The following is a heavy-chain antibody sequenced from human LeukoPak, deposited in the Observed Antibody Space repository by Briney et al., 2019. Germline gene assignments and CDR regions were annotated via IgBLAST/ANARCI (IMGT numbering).Heavy chain of an antibody. D-gene: IGHD6-13*01. Sequence: GGSLRRSCAASGFTFSSYTMNWVRQAPGKGLEWVSYISSTDISSSSSNIHYADSVKGRFTISRDNAKNSLYLQMNSLRDEDTAVYYCARGGGDTGYSRSWYFYWGQGTLVTVSS. V-gene: IGHV3-48*02. CDR1: GFTFSSYT. J-gene: IGHJ4*02. CDR2: ISSTDISSSSSNI. CDR3: ARGGGDTGYSRSWYFY.